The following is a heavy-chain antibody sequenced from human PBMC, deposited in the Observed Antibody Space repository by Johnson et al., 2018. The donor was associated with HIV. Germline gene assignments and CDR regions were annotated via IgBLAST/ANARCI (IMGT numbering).Heavy chain of an antibody. J-gene: IGHJ3*02. V-gene: IGHV3-7*02. CDR2: IKQDGSEK. D-gene: IGHD3-22*01. CDR3: ARGLTMIVVVDAFDI. Sequence: VQLVESGGGLVQPGGSLRLSCAASGFTFSSYWMSWVRQAPGKGLEWVANIKQDGSEKYYVDSVKGRFTISRDNAKNSLYLQMNRLRAGDTSVYYCARGLTMIVVVDAFDIWGQGTMVTVSS. CDR1: GFTFSSYW.